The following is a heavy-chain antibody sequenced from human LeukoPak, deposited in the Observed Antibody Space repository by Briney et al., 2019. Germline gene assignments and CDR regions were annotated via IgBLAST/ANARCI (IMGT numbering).Heavy chain of an antibody. CDR2: ISYDGSNK. V-gene: IGHV3-30*04. CDR1: GFTFSSYA. J-gene: IGHJ4*02. CDR3: ARDRVYSYGWGPFDY. D-gene: IGHD5-18*01. Sequence: GRSLRLSCAASGFTFSSYAMHWVRQAPGKGLEWVAVISYDGSNKYYADSVKGRFTISRDNSKNALYLQMNSLRSEDTAVYYCARDRVYSYGWGPFDYWGQGTLVTVSS.